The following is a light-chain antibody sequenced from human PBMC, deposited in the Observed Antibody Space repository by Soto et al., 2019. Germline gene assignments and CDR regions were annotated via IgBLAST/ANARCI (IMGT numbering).Light chain of an antibody. CDR1: QSVSNNY. Sequence: EIALTHSPCTLSMSQGQSATLSRRASQSVSNNYLAWYQQKPGQAPRLLIYGASNRATGIPDRFSGSGSGTDFTLTISRLEPEDFAVYYCQQYGSSGTFGQGTKVDIK. CDR2: GAS. CDR3: QQYGSSGT. V-gene: IGKV3-20*01. J-gene: IGKJ1*01.